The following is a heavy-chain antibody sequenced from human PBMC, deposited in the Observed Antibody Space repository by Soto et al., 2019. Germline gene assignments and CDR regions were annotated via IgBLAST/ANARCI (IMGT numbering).Heavy chain of an antibody. D-gene: IGHD2-15*01. Sequence: SETLSLTCTVSGGSISSGGYYWSWIRQHPGKGLEWIGYIYYSGSTNYNPSLKSRVTISVDTSKNQFSLKLYSVTTADTAMYYCASLPCAEYGGIFYPWGQGSLVTVSS. CDR3: ASLPCAEYGGIFYP. J-gene: IGHJ5*02. CDR1: GGSISSGGYY. V-gene: IGHV4-61*08. CDR2: IYYSGST.